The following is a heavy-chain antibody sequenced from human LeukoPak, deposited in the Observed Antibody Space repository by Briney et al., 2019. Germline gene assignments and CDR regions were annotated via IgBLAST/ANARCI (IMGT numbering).Heavy chain of an antibody. CDR2: TYYRSKWYN. D-gene: IGHD4-23*01. V-gene: IGHV6-1*01. J-gene: IGHJ3*02. Sequence: SQTLSLTCAISGDXVSGYSAAWSWIRQSPSRGLEWLGRTYYRSKWYNDYAVSVKSRITINPDTSKNQFSLQLTSVTPEDTAVYYCARSGGHDAFDIWGQGTMVTVSS. CDR3: ARSGGHDAFDI. CDR1: GDXVSGYSAA.